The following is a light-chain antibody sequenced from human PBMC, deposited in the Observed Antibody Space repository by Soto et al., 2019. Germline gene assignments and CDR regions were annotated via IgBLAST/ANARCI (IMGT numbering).Light chain of an antibody. CDR3: QTWGTGSVI. CDR1: SGHSNYA. J-gene: IGLJ2*01. CDR2: LKSDGSH. Sequence: QLVLTQSPSASASLGPSVKLTCTLSSGHSNYAIAWHQQQPEKGPRYLMKLKSDGSHSKGDGIPDRFSGSSSGAERYLTISSLQSEDEADYYCQTWGTGSVIFGGGTKVTVL. V-gene: IGLV4-69*01.